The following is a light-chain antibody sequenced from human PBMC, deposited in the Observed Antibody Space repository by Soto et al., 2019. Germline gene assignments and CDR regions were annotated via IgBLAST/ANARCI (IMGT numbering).Light chain of an antibody. V-gene: IGLV2-23*01. CDR2: EGS. Sequence: QSALTQPASVSGAPGQSITISCTGTSSEVGSYNLVSWYQQHPGKAPKLMMYEGSKRPSGVSNRFSGSKSGHTASLTISGLQAEDEADYYCCSYAGSSTHVVFGGGTQLTVL. J-gene: IGLJ2*01. CDR3: CSYAGSSTHVV. CDR1: SSEVGSYNL.